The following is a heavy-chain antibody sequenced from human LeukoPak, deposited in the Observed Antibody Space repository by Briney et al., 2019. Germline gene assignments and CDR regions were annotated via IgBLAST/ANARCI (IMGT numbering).Heavy chain of an antibody. CDR2: IKRIADGGTT. CDR3: TADVPGSNYPFDY. J-gene: IGHJ4*02. CDR1: GFTFSNFA. Sequence: PGGSLRLSCAASGFTFSNFAMNWVRQAPGTGLEWAGRIKRIADGGTTDYAASVKGRFTISRDDSKNTLFLQMSSLKTEDTALYYCTADVPGSNYPFDYWGQGTLVTVSS. D-gene: IGHD5-24*01. V-gene: IGHV3-15*01.